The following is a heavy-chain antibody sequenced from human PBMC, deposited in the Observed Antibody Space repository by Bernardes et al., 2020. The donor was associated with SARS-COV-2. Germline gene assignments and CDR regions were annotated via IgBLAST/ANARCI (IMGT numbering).Heavy chain of an antibody. D-gene: IGHD3-3*01. V-gene: IGHV4-39*01. CDR3: ARQHLGGVTIFGVVTTDRYFDY. CDR1: GGSISSGGYY. Sequence: SEPLSLTCTVSGGSISSGGYYWSWIRQHPGKGLEWIGNIYYSGSTYYNPSLKSRVTISVDTSKNQFSLKLSSVTAADTAVYYCARQHLGGVTIFGVVTTDRYFDYWGQGTLVTVSS. CDR2: IYYSGST. J-gene: IGHJ4*02.